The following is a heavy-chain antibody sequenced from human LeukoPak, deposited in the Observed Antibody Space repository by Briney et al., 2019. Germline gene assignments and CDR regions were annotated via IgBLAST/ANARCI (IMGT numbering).Heavy chain of an antibody. Sequence: ASVKVSCKASGYTFTSYYMHWVRQAPGQGLEWMGIINPSGGSTSYAQKFQGRVTMTRDTSTSTVYMELSSLRSEDTAVYYCAKPQYYDILTGRISAFDIWGQGTMVTVSS. CDR2: INPSGGST. J-gene: IGHJ3*02. CDR3: AKPQYYDILTGRISAFDI. D-gene: IGHD3-9*01. V-gene: IGHV1-46*01. CDR1: GYTFTSYY.